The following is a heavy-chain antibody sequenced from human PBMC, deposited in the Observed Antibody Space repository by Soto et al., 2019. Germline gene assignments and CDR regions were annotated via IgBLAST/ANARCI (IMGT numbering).Heavy chain of an antibody. D-gene: IGHD3-3*01. V-gene: IGHV3-21*01. Sequence: GGSLRLSCAASGFTFSSYSMNWVRQAQGKGLEWVSSISSSSSYIYYADSVKGRFTISRDNAKNSLYLQMNSLRAEDTAVYYCAIFGVARYGMDVWGQGTTVPVSS. J-gene: IGHJ6*02. CDR3: AIFGVARYGMDV. CDR1: GFTFSSYS. CDR2: ISSSSSYI.